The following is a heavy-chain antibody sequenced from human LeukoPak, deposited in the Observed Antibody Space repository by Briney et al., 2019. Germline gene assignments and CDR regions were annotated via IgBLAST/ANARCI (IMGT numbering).Heavy chain of an antibody. CDR3: AVNHRDGYSELGY. CDR1: GFTFRNYG. Sequence: GGSPRLSCAASGFTFRNYGMTWVRQAPGKGLEWVSSISSDSSYIHYADSLEGRFTISRDNANNSLCLQMNSLRAEDTAVYYCAVNHRDGYSELGYWGQGTLVTVSS. J-gene: IGHJ4*02. CDR2: ISSDSSYI. D-gene: IGHD5-24*01. V-gene: IGHV3-21*01.